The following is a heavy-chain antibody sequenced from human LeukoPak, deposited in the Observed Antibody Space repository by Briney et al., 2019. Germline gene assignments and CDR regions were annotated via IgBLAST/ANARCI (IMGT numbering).Heavy chain of an antibody. CDR3: ASGTGNSYGNLDY. Sequence: PGGSLRLSCAASGFTFSTYGMHWVRQAPGKGLEWVAVIWYDGSNKYYADSVKGRFTISRDNTQNTLSLQMNSLRAEDTAVYYCASGTGNSYGNLDYWAREPWSPSP. V-gene: IGHV3-33*01. CDR2: IWYDGSNK. D-gene: IGHD5-18*01. J-gene: IGHJ4*02. CDR1: GFTFSTYG.